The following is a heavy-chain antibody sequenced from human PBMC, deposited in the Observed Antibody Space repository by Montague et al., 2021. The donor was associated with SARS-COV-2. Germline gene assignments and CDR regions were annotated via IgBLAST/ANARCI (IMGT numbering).Heavy chain of an antibody. CDR3: ARDIRIPMLIVIQGYGMDV. V-gene: IGHV4-39*07. Sequence: SETLSLTCTVSGGSISSSSSYWGWIRQPPGMGLEWIGSIYYSGSTYYXPCLKRRITISVDASNNLYSVGLTSVTAAATAVYYCARDIRIPMLIVIQGYGMDVWGQGTTVTVSS. CDR1: GGSISSSSSY. CDR2: IYYSGST. J-gene: IGHJ6*02. D-gene: IGHD3-22*01.